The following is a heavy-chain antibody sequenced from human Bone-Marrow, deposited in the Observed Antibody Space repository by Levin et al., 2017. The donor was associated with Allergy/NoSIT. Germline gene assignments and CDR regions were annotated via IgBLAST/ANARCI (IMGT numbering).Heavy chain of an antibody. V-gene: IGHV4-39*01. CDR2: LYYRGNI. J-gene: IGHJ4*02. CDR3: ARPISATSGFFTFDK. CDR1: GGSISSSSRY. D-gene: IGHD3-22*01. Sequence: SETLSLTCSVSGGSISSSSRYWGWVRQSPGKGLEWIGSLYYRGNIYYNPSLESRVPMSTDMSKNEFSLKLTSVTAADTALYFCARPISATSGFFTFDKWGQGTLVIVSS.